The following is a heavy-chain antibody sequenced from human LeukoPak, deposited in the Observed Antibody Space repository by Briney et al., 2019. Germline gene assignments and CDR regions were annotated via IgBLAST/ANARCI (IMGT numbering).Heavy chain of an antibody. D-gene: IGHD3-9*01. CDR2: INHSGST. J-gene: IGHJ5*02. Sequence: PSETLSLTCAVYGGSFSGYYWSWIRQPPGKGLEWIGEINHSGSTNYNPSLKSRATISVDTSKNQFSLKLSSVTAADTAVYYCAQKYYDILTALGWFDPWAREPWSPSPQ. CDR3: AQKYYDILTALGWFDP. CDR1: GGSFSGYY. V-gene: IGHV4-34*01.